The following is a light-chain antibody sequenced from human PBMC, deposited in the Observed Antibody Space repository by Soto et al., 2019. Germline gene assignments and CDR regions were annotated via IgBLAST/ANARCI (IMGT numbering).Light chain of an antibody. V-gene: IGLV2-14*01. CDR1: SSDVGGYNY. CDR3: SSYTSSSTLEV. CDR2: DVS. J-gene: IGLJ2*01. Sequence: QYALTQPASVSGSPGQSITISCTGNSSDVGGYNYVSWYQQHPGKAPKLMIYDVSNRPSGVSNRFSGSKSGNTASLTISGLQAEDEADYYCSSYTSSSTLEVFGGGTKLTVL.